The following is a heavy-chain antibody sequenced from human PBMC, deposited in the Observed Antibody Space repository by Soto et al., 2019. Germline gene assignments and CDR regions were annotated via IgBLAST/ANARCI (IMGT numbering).Heavy chain of an antibody. V-gene: IGHV3-33*01. CDR1: GFKFSNCG. CDR3: ARAGIVATTQLGWFDP. CDR2: IWPDGNIE. D-gene: IGHD1-26*01. Sequence: QVQLVESGGGVVQPGRSLRLSCSASGFKFSNCGFHWVRQAPGKGLEWVAAIWPDGNIEHYLDAVKGRFTISRDNSNNTLSLQMNSLSPDDTAIYYCARAGIVATTQLGWFDPWGQGTLVIVSS. J-gene: IGHJ5*02.